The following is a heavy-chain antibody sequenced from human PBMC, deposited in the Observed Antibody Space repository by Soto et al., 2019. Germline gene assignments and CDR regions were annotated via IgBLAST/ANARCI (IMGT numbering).Heavy chain of an antibody. CDR2: IYYSGST. CDR1: GDSISSYY. CDR3: ARDLWGYCGTDCYPLDV. Sequence: SETLSLTCSVSGDSISSYYWSWIRQPPGKGLEWIGYIYYSGSTKYNPSLKSRVTISVDTSKNQFSLKLSSVTAADTAVYYCARDLWGYCGTDCYPLDVWGQGTTVT. V-gene: IGHV4-59*01. J-gene: IGHJ6*02. D-gene: IGHD2-21*02.